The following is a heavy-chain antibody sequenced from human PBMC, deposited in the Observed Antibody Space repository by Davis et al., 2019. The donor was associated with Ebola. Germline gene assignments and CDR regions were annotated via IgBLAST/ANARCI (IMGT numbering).Heavy chain of an antibody. Sequence: GESLKISCAASGFTVSSNYMSWVRQAPGKGLEWVSVIYSGGSTYYADSVKGRFTISRDNSKNTLYLQMNSLRAEDTAVYYCAKVFGVVIIPVKFDPWGQGTLVTVSS. CDR1: GFTVSSNY. CDR2: IYSGGST. J-gene: IGHJ5*02. V-gene: IGHV3-53*01. D-gene: IGHD3-3*01. CDR3: AKVFGVVIIPVKFDP.